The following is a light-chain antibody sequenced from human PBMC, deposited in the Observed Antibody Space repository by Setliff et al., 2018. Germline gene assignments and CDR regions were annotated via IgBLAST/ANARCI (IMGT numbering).Light chain of an antibody. CDR3: CSYAGSYTSFYV. Sequence: QSVLTQPPSVSAAPGQKVTISCSGSSSNIGNNYVSWYQQLPGTAPKLLIYDVSKRPSGVPDRFSGSKSGNTASLTISGLQAEDEADYYCCSYAGSYTSFYVFGTGTKVTVL. V-gene: IGLV2-11*02. CDR1: SSNIGNNY. CDR2: DVS. J-gene: IGLJ1*01.